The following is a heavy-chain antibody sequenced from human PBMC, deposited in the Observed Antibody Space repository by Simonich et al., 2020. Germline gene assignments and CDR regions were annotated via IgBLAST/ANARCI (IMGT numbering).Heavy chain of an antibody. CDR3: ARCGLVNYDILTGYHNWFDP. J-gene: IGHJ5*02. Sequence: QVQLQQWGAGLLKPLKTLSLPCAVYGGSFIGSYWVWILQPPGKGLEWCGEINHSGSTNQNPSINRRVTRSVDTSKNQFSLKLSSVTAADTAVYYCARCGLVNYDILTGYHNWFDPWGQGTLVTVSS. V-gene: IGHV4-34*01. CDR2: INHSGST. CDR1: GGSFIGSY. D-gene: IGHD3-9*01.